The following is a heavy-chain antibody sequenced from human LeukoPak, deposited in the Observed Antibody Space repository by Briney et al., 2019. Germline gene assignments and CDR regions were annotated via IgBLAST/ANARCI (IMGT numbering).Heavy chain of an antibody. V-gene: IGHV3-23*01. J-gene: IGHJ3*01. CDR2: ISGSGSST. D-gene: IGHD2-21*01. CDR3: AKEGRIGVVIGTSAFDL. Sequence: PGGSLGLSCAASGFTFANYAMSWVRQALGKGLEWVAGISGSGSSTYYADSVKGRVTISRDNSKNTLYLQMNSLRAEDTAVYYCAKEGRIGVVIGTSAFDLWGQGTMVTVSS. CDR1: GFTFANYA.